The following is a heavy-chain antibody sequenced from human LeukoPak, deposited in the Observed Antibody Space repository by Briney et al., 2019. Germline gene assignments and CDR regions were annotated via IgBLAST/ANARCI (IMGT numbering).Heavy chain of an antibody. CDR1: GFTFSSYA. V-gene: IGHV3-23*01. Sequence: GGSLRLSCAASGFTFSSYAMSWVRQAPGKGLEWVSAISGSGGSTYYADSVKGRFTISRDNSKNTLYLQMNSLRAEDTAVYYCAHHVLRFLEWLLYFDYWGQGTLVTVSS. D-gene: IGHD3-3*01. CDR2: ISGSGGST. J-gene: IGHJ4*02. CDR3: AHHVLRFLEWLLYFDY.